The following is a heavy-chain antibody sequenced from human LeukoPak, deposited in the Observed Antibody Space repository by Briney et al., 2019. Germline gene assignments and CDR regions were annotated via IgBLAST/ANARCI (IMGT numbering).Heavy chain of an antibody. CDR1: GFTFSSYA. Sequence: PGGSLRLSCAASGFTFSSYAMSWVRQAPGKGLEWVSAISGSGGSTYYADSVKGRFTISRDNSKNTLYLQMNSLRAEDTAVYYCARGTHTVTTAAEYFQHWGQGTLVAVSS. V-gene: IGHV3-23*01. CDR2: ISGSGGST. CDR3: ARGTHTVTTAAEYFQH. D-gene: IGHD4-17*01. J-gene: IGHJ1*01.